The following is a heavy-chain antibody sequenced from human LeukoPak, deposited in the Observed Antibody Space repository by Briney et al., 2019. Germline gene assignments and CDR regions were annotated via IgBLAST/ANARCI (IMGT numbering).Heavy chain of an antibody. CDR3: ARVGVPYINYGDTFDY. V-gene: IGHV3-74*01. CDR1: GFTFSSHW. CDR2: INSDGRIT. D-gene: IGHD4-11*01. J-gene: IGHJ4*02. Sequence: GGSLRLSCAASGFTFSSHWMHWVRQAPGKGLVWVSRINSDGRITTYADSVKGRLTISRDNAKNTLYLQMDSLRAEDTAVYYCARVGVPYINYGDTFDYWGQGTLVTVSS.